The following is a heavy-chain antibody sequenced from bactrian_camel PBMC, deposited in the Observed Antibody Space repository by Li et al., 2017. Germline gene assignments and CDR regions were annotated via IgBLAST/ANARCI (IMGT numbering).Heavy chain of an antibody. Sequence: HVQLVESGGGLVQPGGSLRLSCAASGFTFGDFYMSWVRLALGKGLEWVFNLYTDGITHYADSVKGRFTISKDNAKSTLYLEMKSLKPEDTAVYFCAAVSGYWGQGTQVTVS. CDR3: AAVSGY. J-gene: IGHJ6*01. V-gene: IGHV3-2*01. CDR1: GFTFGDFY. CDR2: LYTDGIT.